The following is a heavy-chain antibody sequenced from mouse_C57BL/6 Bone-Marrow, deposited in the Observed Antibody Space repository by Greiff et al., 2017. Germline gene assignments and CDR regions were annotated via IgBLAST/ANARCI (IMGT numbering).Heavy chain of an antibody. J-gene: IGHJ3*01. CDR2: ISDGGSYT. CDR3: AREGYYYGSTRFAY. Sequence: VQLKESGGGLVKPGGSLKLSCAASGFTFSSYAMSWVRQTPEKRLEWVATISDGGSYTYYPDNVKGRFTISRDNAKNNLYLQMSHLKSEDTAMYYCAREGYYYGSTRFAYWGQGTLVTVSA. V-gene: IGHV5-4*01. D-gene: IGHD1-1*01. CDR1: GFTFSSYA.